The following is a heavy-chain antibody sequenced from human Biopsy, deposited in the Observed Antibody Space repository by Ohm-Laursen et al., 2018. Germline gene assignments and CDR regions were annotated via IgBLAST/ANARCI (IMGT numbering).Heavy chain of an antibody. Sequence: SQTLSLTCTVSGGSITADFWTWIRQTPGERLEWIGYRFHSGSPMYNPSLKSRVTISVDTSKSQFSLTLPSVTAADTAVYYCARLNRRGNIIFFDYWGRGTLVTVSS. D-gene: IGHD3/OR15-3a*01. V-gene: IGHV4-59*08. CDR1: GGSITADF. CDR3: ARLNRRGNIIFFDY. J-gene: IGHJ4*02. CDR2: RFHSGSP.